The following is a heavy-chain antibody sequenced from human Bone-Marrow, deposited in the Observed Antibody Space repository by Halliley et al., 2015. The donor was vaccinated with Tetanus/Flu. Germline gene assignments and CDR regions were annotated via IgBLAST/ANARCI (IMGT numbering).Heavy chain of an antibody. J-gene: IGHJ4*02. D-gene: IGHD1-26*01. Sequence: QVQLVQSGAEVKKPGASVKVSCKASGYTFTTYGMHWVRQAPGQRFEWMGWIDIGRGDIIYSEKFQGSVTISGDTSASTVYMEVSSLSSEDTAVYYCAREQGGSFRFDFWGQGTLVTVSS. CDR1: GYTFTTYG. CDR3: AREQGGSFRFDF. V-gene: IGHV1-3*04. CDR2: IDIGRGDI.